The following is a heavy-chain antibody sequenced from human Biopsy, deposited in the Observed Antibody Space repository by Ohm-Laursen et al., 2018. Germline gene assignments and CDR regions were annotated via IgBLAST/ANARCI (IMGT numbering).Heavy chain of an antibody. J-gene: IGHJ2*01. CDR3: ARDEKRWDYSNYFSWHFDL. V-gene: IGHV3-30*03. CDR2: ISYDGSGE. Sequence: LSLTCAASGFTFTSYGMHWVRQAPGKGLGWVAVISYDGSGEYYADSLQGRFTISRDNPKNTVDLQMNSLRAEDTAVYFCARDEKRWDYSNYFSWHFDLWGRGTLVTVSS. CDR1: GFTFTSYG. D-gene: IGHD4-11*01.